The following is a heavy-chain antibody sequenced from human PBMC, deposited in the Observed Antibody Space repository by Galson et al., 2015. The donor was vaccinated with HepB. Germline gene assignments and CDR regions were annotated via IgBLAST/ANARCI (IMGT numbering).Heavy chain of an antibody. CDR3: ARDLRQVDSSGLFDY. CDR1: GGTFSSYA. D-gene: IGHD6-19*01. J-gene: IGHJ4*02. V-gene: IGHV1-69*04. Sequence: SVKVSCKASGGTFSSYAISWVRQAPGQGLEWMGRIIPILGIANYAQKFQGRVTITADKSTSTAYMELSSLRSEDTAVYYCARDLRQVDSSGLFDYWGQGTLVTVSS. CDR2: IIPILGIA.